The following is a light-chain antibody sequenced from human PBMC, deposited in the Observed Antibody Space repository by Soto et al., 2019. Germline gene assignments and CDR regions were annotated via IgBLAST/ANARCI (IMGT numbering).Light chain of an antibody. CDR3: QQYGSSPTIT. V-gene: IGKV3-20*01. Sequence: EIVLTQSPGTVSLSPGERATLSCRASQSVNNNYLSWYQHRPGQAPRFLIYGSSYRATGIPDRFSGSGSGTDFTLTISRLEPEDFAVYYCQQYGSSPTITFGGGTKVEIK. CDR2: GSS. J-gene: IGKJ4*01. CDR1: QSVNNNY.